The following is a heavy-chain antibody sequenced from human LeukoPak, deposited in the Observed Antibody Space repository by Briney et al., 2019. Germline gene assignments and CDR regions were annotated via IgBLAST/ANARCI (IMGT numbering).Heavy chain of an antibody. Sequence: GGSLRLSCAASGFTFSSYAMSWVRQAPGKGLEWVSAISGMGGSTYYADSVKGRFTISRDNAKNSLYLQMNSLRAEDTAVYYCAREAQGYYYDSSGYYSDYWGQGTLVTVSS. CDR2: ISGMGGST. CDR1: GFTFSSYA. V-gene: IGHV3-23*01. J-gene: IGHJ4*02. D-gene: IGHD3-22*01. CDR3: AREAQGYYYDSSGYYSDY.